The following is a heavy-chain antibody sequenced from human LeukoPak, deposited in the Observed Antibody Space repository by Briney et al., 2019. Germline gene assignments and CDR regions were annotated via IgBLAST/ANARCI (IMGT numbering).Heavy chain of an antibody. D-gene: IGHD2-2*01. CDR3: AKDGGDCTSTTCSMYAFDV. CDR2: VSGSGGST. V-gene: IGHV3-23*01. Sequence: GGSLRLSCVASGFTFSSYGMSWVRQSPGKGLEWVSSVSGSGGSTYSADSVKGRFTSSRDNAKNTLFLQMDSLRAEDTAVYYCAKDGGDCTSTTCSMYAFDVWGQGTMVTVSS. CDR1: GFTFSSYG. J-gene: IGHJ3*01.